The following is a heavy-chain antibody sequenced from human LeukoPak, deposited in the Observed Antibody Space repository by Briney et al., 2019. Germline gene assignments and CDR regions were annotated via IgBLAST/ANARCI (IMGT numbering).Heavy chain of an antibody. Sequence: SETLSLTCTVSGGSISSSSYYWGWIRQPPGKGLEWIGSIYYSGSTYYNPSLKSRVTISVDTSKNQSSLKLSSVTAADTAVYYCARTNDILTGYYAYYFDYWGQGTLVTVSS. CDR2: IYYSGST. J-gene: IGHJ4*02. CDR3: ARTNDILTGYYAYYFDY. V-gene: IGHV4-39*01. CDR1: GGSISSSSYY. D-gene: IGHD3-9*01.